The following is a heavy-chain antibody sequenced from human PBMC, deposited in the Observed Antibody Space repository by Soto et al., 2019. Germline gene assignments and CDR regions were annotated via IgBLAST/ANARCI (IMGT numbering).Heavy chain of an antibody. D-gene: IGHD3-22*01. Sequence: SVKVSCKASGYTFTNYGISWVRQAPGQGLEWMGGIIPIFGTANYAQKFQGRVTITADESTSTAYMELSSLRSEDTAVYYCARDDDSSGYYWNEYFQHWGQGTLVTVSS. J-gene: IGHJ1*01. CDR1: GYTFTNYG. V-gene: IGHV1-69*13. CDR3: ARDDDSSGYYWNEYFQH. CDR2: IIPIFGTA.